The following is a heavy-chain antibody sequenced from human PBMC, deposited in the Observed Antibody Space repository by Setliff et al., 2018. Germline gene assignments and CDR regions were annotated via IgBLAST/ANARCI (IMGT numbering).Heavy chain of an antibody. CDR1: GGTFSNSA. J-gene: IGHJ3*01. Sequence: AASVKVSCKASGGTFSNSALSWVRQAPGQGLEWVGRIIPVLATLNYAEKFHGRVTITAGESTSTAYLELSGLTSEDTAVYYCVRDGLTMIVFDAFDVWGQGTMVTVSS. D-gene: IGHD3-22*01. V-gene: IGHV1-69*11. CDR2: IIPVLATL. CDR3: VRDGLTMIVFDAFDV.